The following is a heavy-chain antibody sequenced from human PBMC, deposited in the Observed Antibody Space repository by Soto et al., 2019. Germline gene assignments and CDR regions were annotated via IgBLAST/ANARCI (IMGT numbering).Heavy chain of an antibody. J-gene: IGHJ4*02. Sequence: ASVKVSCKASGGTFSSYAISWVRQAPGQGLEWMGIINPSGGGTSYAQKFQGRVTMTRDTSTSTINMELSSLRFEDTAVYYCARDRAYSGSYSTSYYFDYWGQGTLVTVSS. CDR1: GGTFSSYA. V-gene: IGHV1-46*03. D-gene: IGHD1-26*01. CDR3: ARDRAYSGSYSTSYYFDY. CDR2: INPSGGGT.